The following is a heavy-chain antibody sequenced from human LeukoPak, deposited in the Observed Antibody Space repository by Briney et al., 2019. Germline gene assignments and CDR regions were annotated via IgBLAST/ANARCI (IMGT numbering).Heavy chain of an antibody. J-gene: IGHJ4*02. CDR1: GGSISSYF. CDR2: IYCSGST. V-gene: IGHV4-59*01. CDR3: ARVSGQRGVGYYFDY. D-gene: IGHD5-12*01. Sequence: SETLSLTCTVSGGSISSYFWSWIRQPPGKGLEWIGYIYCSGSTNYNPSLKSRVTISVDTSKNQFSLKLSSVTAADTAVYYCARVSGQRGVGYYFDYWGQGTLVTVSS.